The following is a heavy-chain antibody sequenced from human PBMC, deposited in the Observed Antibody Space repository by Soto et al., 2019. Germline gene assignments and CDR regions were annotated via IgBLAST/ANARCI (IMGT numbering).Heavy chain of an antibody. J-gene: IGHJ1*01. CDR2: ISYDGSDK. Sequence: QVQLVESGGGVVQPWRSLRLSCAASGFTFISYGMHWVRQAPGKGLEWVAVISYDGSDKYYADSVKGRFTISRDNSNNTLYLKMDSLRAEDPAVYYCAKGVVVANTYFQHWGQGTLVTVSS. V-gene: IGHV3-30*18. CDR3: AKGVVVANTYFQH. CDR1: GFTFISYG. D-gene: IGHD2-15*01.